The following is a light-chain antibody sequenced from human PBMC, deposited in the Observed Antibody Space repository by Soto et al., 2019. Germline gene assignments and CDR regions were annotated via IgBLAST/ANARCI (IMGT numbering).Light chain of an antibody. J-gene: IGKJ4*01. Sequence: EIVLTQSPGTLSLSPGERATLSCRASQSVSSSYLSWYQQKPGQAPRLLFYGASSRATGIPDRFSGSGSRTDFPLTISRLETEDFVLYYCQQYGSSFTFGGGTKVEIK. V-gene: IGKV3-20*01. CDR2: GAS. CDR3: QQYGSSFT. CDR1: QSVSSSY.